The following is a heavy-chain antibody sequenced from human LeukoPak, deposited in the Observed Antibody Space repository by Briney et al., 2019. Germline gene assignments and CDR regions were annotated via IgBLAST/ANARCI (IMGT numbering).Heavy chain of an antibody. CDR1: GYTFTGYY. V-gene: IGHV1-2*02. J-gene: IGHJ4*02. CDR2: INPNSGGT. D-gene: IGHD2-21*02. CDR3: ARDYYCGGDCYAFDY. Sequence: ASVKVSCKASGYTFTGYYMHWVRQAPGQGLEWMGWINPNSGGTNYAQKFQGRVTMTRDTSISTAYMELSRLRSDDTAVYYCARDYYCGGDCYAFDYRGQGTPVTVSS.